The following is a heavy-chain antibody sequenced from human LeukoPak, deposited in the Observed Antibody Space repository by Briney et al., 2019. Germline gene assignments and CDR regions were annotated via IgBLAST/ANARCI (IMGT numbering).Heavy chain of an antibody. CDR3: AKWSRGWNTLQTDYFDY. J-gene: IGHJ4*02. CDR2: IWYDGSNK. D-gene: IGHD6-19*01. V-gene: IGHV3-33*06. CDR1: GFTFSSYG. Sequence: GGSLRLSCAASGFTFSSYGMHWVRQAPGKGLEWVAVIWYDGSNKYYADSVKGRFTISRDNSKNTLYLQMNSLRAEDTAVYYCAKWSRGWNTLQTDYFDYWGQGTLVTVSS.